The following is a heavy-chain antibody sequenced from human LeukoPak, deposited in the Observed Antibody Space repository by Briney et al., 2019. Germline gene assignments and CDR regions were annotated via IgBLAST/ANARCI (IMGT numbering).Heavy chain of an antibody. J-gene: IGHJ6*03. D-gene: IGHD5-12*01. CDR1: GGSISSGDYY. CDR3: ARGGYSGYGPYMDV. Sequence: SETLSLTCTVSGGSISSGDYYWSWIRQPPGKGLEWIGYIYYSGSTYYNPSLKSRVTIPVDTSKNQFSLKLSSVTAADTAVYYCARGGYSGYGPYMDVWGKGTTVTVSS. CDR2: IYYSGST. V-gene: IGHV4-30-4*08.